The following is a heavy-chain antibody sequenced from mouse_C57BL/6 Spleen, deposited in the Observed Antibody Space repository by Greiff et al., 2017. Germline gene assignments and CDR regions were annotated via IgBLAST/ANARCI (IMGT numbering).Heavy chain of an antibody. V-gene: IGHV1-59*01. CDR3: GREGRDYYAMDY. J-gene: IGHJ4*01. CDR2: IDPSDSYT. CDR1: GYTFTSYW. Sequence: QVQLQQPGAELVRPGTSVKLSCKASGYTFTSYWMHWVKQRPGQGLEWIGVIDPSDSYTNYNQKFKGKATLTVDTSSSTAYIQLNSLTSEPSAVYYCGREGRDYYAMDYWGQGTSVTVSS.